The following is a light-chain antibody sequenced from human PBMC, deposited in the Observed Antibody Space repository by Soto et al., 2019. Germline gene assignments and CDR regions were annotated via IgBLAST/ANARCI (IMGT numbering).Light chain of an antibody. CDR3: QKYNSAPRT. V-gene: IGKV3-15*01. CDR1: QSVSSN. CDR2: GAS. Sequence: EIVMTQSPATLSVSPGERATLSCRASQSVSSNLAWYQQKPGQAPRLLIYGASTRATGIPARFSGSGSGIEFTLTISSLQSEDVATYYCQKYNSAPRTFGQGTKVDI. J-gene: IGKJ1*01.